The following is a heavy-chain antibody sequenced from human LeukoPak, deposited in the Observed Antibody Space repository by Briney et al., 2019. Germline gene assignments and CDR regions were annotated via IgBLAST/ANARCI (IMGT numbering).Heavy chain of an antibody. D-gene: IGHD3-22*01. J-gene: IGHJ3*02. V-gene: IGHV5-51*01. Sequence: GASLKISCKGSGSRFTSYWIGGGRQMRGKGLERRGIIYPGDSDTRYSTSFEGQVTISADKSISTAYLQWSSLKASDTAMYYCARRTSLPPYYYDSSGYYGGNDAFDIWGQGTMVTVSS. CDR1: GSRFTSYW. CDR3: ARRTSLPPYYYDSSGYYGGNDAFDI. CDR2: IYPGDSDT.